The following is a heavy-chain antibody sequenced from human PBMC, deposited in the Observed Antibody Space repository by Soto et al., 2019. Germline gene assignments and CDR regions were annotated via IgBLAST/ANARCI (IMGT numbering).Heavy chain of an antibody. D-gene: IGHD5-18*01. CDR3: ARSEDTALAPSHDY. Sequence: VQLVESGGGLVKPGGSPRLSCAASGFTFSDYYMSWVRQAPGKGLEWLSFISNRGTYTNYADSVKDRFTISRDNGKSSLYLHMNSLRAEDTAVYYCARSEDTALAPSHDYWGQGTLVTVSS. J-gene: IGHJ4*02. CDR2: ISNRGTYT. V-gene: IGHV3-11*05. CDR1: GFTFSDYY.